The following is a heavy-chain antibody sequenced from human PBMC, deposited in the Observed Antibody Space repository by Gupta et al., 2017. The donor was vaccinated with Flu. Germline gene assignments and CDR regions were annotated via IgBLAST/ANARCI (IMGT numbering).Heavy chain of an antibody. J-gene: IGHJ4*02. CDR2: IWYDGSNK. CDR1: GFTFSSYG. CDR3: ARDGGVLEWLSQDFDY. D-gene: IGHD3-3*01. V-gene: IGHV3-33*01. Sequence: QVQLVGSGGGVVQPGRSLRLSCAASGFTFSSYGMHWVRQAPGKGLEWVAVIWYDGSNKYYADSVKGRFTISRDNSKNTLYLQMNSLRAEDTAVYYCARDGGVLEWLSQDFDYWGQGTLVTVSS.